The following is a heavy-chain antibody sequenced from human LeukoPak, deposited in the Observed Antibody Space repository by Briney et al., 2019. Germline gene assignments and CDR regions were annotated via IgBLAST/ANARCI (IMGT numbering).Heavy chain of an antibody. CDR3: ASLGYDFWSGYYDY. Sequence: SETLSLTCTVSGGSISSYYWSWIRQPAGKGLEWIGRIYTSGSTNYNPSLKSRVTMSVDTSKNQFSLKLSSVTAADTAVYYCASLGYDFWSGYYDYWGQGTLVTVSS. CDR2: IYTSGST. D-gene: IGHD3-3*01. J-gene: IGHJ4*02. CDR1: GGSISSYY. V-gene: IGHV4-4*07.